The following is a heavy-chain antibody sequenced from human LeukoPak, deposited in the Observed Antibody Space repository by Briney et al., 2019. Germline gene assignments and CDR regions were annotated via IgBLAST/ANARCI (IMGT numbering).Heavy chain of an antibody. CDR2: IYYSGST. V-gene: IGHV4-30-4*01. D-gene: IGHD3-22*01. Sequence: SQTLSLTCTVSGGSISSGDYYWSWIRQPPGKGLEWIGYIYYSGSTYYNPSLKSRVTISVDTSKNQFSLKLSSVTAADTAVYYCAGGYYEYYYYYGMDVWGQGTTVTVSS. J-gene: IGHJ6*02. CDR3: AGGYYEYYYYYGMDV. CDR1: GGSISSGDYY.